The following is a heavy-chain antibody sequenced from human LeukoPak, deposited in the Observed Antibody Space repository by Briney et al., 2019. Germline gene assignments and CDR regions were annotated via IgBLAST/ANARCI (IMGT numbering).Heavy chain of an antibody. J-gene: IGHJ6*03. CDR1: GYTFTSYG. CDR2: ISAYNGNT. V-gene: IGHV1-18*01. Sequence: ASVKVSCKACGYTFTSYGISWVRQAPGQGLEWMEWISAYNGNTNYAQKLQGRVTMTTDTSTSTAYMELRSLRSDDTAVYYCARDGDIVVVPADNTYYYYYMDVWGKGTTVTVSS. D-gene: IGHD2-2*01. CDR3: ARDGDIVVVPADNTYYYYYMDV.